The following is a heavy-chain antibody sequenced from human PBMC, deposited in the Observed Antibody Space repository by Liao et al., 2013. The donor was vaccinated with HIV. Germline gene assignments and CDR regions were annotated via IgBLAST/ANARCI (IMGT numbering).Heavy chain of an antibody. Sequence: QVQLQQWGARLLKPSETLSLTCAVNGGSFSDYSWNWIRHFPGKGLEWIGEIYHSGSTNYNPSLKGRVSVSIDTSKNQFSLKLSSVTAADTAVYYCARGRSLAGVFDYWGQGTLVTVSS. V-gene: IGHV4-34*01. D-gene: IGHD7-27*01. CDR2: IYHSGST. CDR1: GGSFSDYS. CDR3: ARGRSLAGVFDY. J-gene: IGHJ4*02.